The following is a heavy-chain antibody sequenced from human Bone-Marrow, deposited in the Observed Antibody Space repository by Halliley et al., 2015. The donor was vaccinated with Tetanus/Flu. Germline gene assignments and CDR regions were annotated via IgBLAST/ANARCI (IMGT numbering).Heavy chain of an antibody. V-gene: IGHV3-7*03. Sequence: LEWVANIKQDGSAKNYVDAVKGRFTISRDNAKNSVYLQMNSLRGEDTAMYYCTREGNWNFDSWGQGTLVTVSS. J-gene: IGHJ4*02. D-gene: IGHD1-1*01. CDR3: TREGNWNFDS. CDR2: IKQDGSAK.